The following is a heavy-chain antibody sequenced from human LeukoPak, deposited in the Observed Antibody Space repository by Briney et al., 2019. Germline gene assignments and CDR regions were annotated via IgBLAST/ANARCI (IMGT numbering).Heavy chain of an antibody. D-gene: IGHD4-17*01. J-gene: IGHJ4*02. V-gene: IGHV3-33*01. CDR1: GFTFSTYA. CDR3: ARDRLTTVTTFHFDY. CDR2: IWSDSTNK. Sequence: GGSLRLSCAASGFTFSTYAMRCVRQAPGKGLEWVAVIWSDSTNKYYADSVRGRFTISRDNSKYTLYLKMSSLRAEDTAMYYCARDRLTTVTTFHFDYWGQGTLVTVSS.